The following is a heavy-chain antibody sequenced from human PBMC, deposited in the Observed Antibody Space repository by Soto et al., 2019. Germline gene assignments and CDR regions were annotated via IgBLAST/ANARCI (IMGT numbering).Heavy chain of an antibody. CDR1: GYTFTSYG. CDR3: ARDRNYDILTGYDYYYGMDV. V-gene: IGHV1-18*04. Sequence: GASVKVSCKASGYTFTSYGISWVRQAPGQGLEWMGWISAYNGNTNYAQKLQGRVTMTTDTSTSTAYMELRSLISDDTAVYYCARDRNYDILTGYDYYYGMDVWGQGTTVT. J-gene: IGHJ6*02. D-gene: IGHD3-9*01. CDR2: ISAYNGNT.